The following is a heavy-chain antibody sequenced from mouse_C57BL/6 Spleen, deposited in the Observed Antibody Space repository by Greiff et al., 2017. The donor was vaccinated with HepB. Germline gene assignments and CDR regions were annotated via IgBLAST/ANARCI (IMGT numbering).Heavy chain of an antibody. CDR1: GYTFTSYW. Sequence: QVQLQQPGAELVMPGASVKLSCKASGYTFTSYWMHWVKQRPGQGLEWIGEIDPSDSYTNYNQKFKGKSTLTVDKSSSTAYMQLSSLTSEDSAVYYCAATVVEKYYAMDYWGQGTSVTVSS. J-gene: IGHJ4*01. V-gene: IGHV1-69*01. CDR3: AATVVEKYYAMDY. CDR2: IDPSDSYT. D-gene: IGHD1-1*01.